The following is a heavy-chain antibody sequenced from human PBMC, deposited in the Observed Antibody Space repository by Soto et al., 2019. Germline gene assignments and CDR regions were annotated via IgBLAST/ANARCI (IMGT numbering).Heavy chain of an antibody. Sequence: EVQLVESGGGLVQPGRSLRVSCTASGFTFGDYAMSWVRQAPGKGLEWVGFIRSMAYGGTTQYAASVKGRFTISRDDSKSIAYLQMNSLKTEDTAVYYCTRDQGSSWYDYYDGLDVWGQGTAVTVSS. D-gene: IGHD2-2*01. CDR3: TRDQGSSWYDYYDGLDV. CDR1: GFTFGDYA. CDR2: IRSMAYGGTT. V-gene: IGHV3-49*04. J-gene: IGHJ6*02.